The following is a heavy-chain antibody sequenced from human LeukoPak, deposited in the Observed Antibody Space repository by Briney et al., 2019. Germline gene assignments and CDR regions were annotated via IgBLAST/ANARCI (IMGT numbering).Heavy chain of an antibody. CDR1: GYTFIDYY. J-gene: IGHJ4*02. V-gene: IGHV1-2*02. D-gene: IGHD1-26*01. CDR3: ARGGGRYSVDY. Sequence: SVKVSCKPSGYTFIDYYMHWLRQAPGPRLEWIGWISPNSGGTKSVQKFQGRVTMTRDTSITTVYMELSGLSFDDTAVYYCARGGGRYSVDYWGQGTLVIVSS. CDR2: ISPNSGGT.